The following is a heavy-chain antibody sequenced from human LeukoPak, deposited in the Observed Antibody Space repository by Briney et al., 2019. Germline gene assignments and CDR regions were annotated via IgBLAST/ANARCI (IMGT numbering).Heavy chain of an antibody. J-gene: IGHJ4*02. V-gene: IGHV4-59*08. Sequence: PSETLSLTCTVSGDSISNYYWSWLRQSPGKGLEWIGYIYRSGSTNYNPSLKSRVTISVDTSMNQFSLKLSSVTAADTAVYYCARHSSSSRPNFDYWGQGTLVTVSS. CDR2: IYRSGST. CDR3: ARHSSSSRPNFDY. D-gene: IGHD6-13*01. CDR1: GDSISNYY.